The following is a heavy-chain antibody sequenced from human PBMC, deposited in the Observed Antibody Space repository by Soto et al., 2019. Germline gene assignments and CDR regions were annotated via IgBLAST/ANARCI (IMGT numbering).Heavy chain of an antibody. CDR2: IYYSGST. J-gene: IGHJ4*02. V-gene: IGHV4-39*01. CDR3: ARAKIWFGESGV. CDR1: GGSISSSSYY. D-gene: IGHD3-10*01. Sequence: QLQLQESGPGLVKPSETLSLTCTVSGGSISSSSYYWGWIRQPPGKGLEWIGSIYYSGSTYYNQSLKSRVTISVDTSKNQFSLKLSSVTAADTAVYYCARAKIWFGESGVWGQGTLVTVSS.